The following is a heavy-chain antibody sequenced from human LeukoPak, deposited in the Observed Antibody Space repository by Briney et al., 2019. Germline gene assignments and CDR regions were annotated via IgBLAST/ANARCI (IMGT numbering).Heavy chain of an antibody. CDR2: IREDGREK. CDR1: GFNFGHHY. CDR3: ARLYRVGDTSAYRHPDY. V-gene: IGHV3-7*01. J-gene: IGHJ4*02. D-gene: IGHD3-22*01. Sequence: GGSLRLSCAAPGFNFGHHYMTWVRQAPGKGLEWVANIREDGREKKYVDSVKGRFTISRDNAKNSLYLAMNSLRAEDTAVYFCARLYRVGDTSAYRHPDYWGQGTLVTVSS.